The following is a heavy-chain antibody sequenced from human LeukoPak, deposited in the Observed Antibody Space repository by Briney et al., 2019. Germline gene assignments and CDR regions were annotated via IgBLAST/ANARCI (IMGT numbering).Heavy chain of an antibody. CDR3: ARDDYGDYQDAFDI. CDR2: IKQDGSEK. Sequence: GGSLGLSFAASGFTFSSYWMSWVRQAPGKGLEWVANIKQDGSEKYYVDSVKGRFTISRDNAKNSLYLQMNSLRAEDTAVYYCARDDYGDYQDAFDIWGQGTMVTVSS. CDR1: GFTFSSYW. V-gene: IGHV3-7*01. D-gene: IGHD4-17*01. J-gene: IGHJ3*02.